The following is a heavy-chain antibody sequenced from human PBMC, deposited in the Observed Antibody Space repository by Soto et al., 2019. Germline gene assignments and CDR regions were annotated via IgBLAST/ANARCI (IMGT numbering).Heavy chain of an antibody. CDR1: GGTFSSSG. CDR2: IVPSLDTT. Sequence: QVHLVQSGTEMKEPGSSVKVSCKASGGTFSSSGFSWVRQAPGQGLEWMGMIVPSLDTTNYAQKFQARVTITADEVTSTAYMELRSLRSEDMAVYYCARWPQPRYTADPYAVDVWGQGTRVIVSS. J-gene: IGHJ6*02. D-gene: IGHD3-16*02. V-gene: IGHV1-69*11. CDR3: ARWPQPRYTADPYAVDV.